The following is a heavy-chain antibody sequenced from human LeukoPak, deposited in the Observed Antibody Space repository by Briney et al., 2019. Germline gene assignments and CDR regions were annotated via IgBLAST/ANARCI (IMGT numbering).Heavy chain of an antibody. CDR2: IWYDENTK. CDR1: GFTSSSYG. D-gene: IGHD2-15*01. CDR3: ARDVADAFDI. J-gene: IGHJ3*02. V-gene: IGHV3-33*01. Sequence: GGSLRLSCAASGFTSSSYGMHWVRQAPGKGLEWVAVIWYDENTKYYADSVKGRFTISRDNSKNTLYLQMNSLRAEDTAVYYCARDVADAFDIWGQGTMVTVSS.